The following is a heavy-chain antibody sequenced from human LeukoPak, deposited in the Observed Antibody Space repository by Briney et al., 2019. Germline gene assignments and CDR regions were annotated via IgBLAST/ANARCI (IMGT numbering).Heavy chain of an antibody. CDR1: GFPFSSYA. J-gene: IGHJ4*02. Sequence: GSLRLSFAASGFPFSSYAMNWVRQAPGKGPEWVSGISNSGGGTYYADSVKGRFTISRDNSKNTLYLQMNSLRVEDTAVYYCAKWRLVPRDPFDYWGQGTLVTVSS. D-gene: IGHD6-19*01. CDR2: ISNSGGGT. V-gene: IGHV3-23*01. CDR3: AKWRLVPRDPFDY.